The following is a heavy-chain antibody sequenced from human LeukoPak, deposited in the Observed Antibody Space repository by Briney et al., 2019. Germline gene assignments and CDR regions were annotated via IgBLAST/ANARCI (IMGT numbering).Heavy chain of an antibody. D-gene: IGHD2-21*02. V-gene: IGHV4-39*07. Sequence: SETLSLTCTVSGDSISSSDYYCSWIRQSPGKGLEWIGEINQSGSTTYKPSLKGRVTISVDTSKTQFSLKLSSVTAADTAVYYCARGKEYCGGDCFTSWYFDLWGRGTLVTVSS. CDR1: GDSISSSDYY. CDR3: ARGKEYCGGDCFTSWYFDL. J-gene: IGHJ2*01. CDR2: INQSGST.